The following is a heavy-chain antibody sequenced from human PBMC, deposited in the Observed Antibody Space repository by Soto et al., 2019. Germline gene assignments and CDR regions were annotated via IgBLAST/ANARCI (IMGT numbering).Heavy chain of an antibody. CDR1: GYTFTSYA. V-gene: IGHV1-3*01. CDR2: INAGNGNT. D-gene: IGHD4-17*01. CDR3: ARDQTVTTYYYYYYMDV. Sequence: QVQLVQSGAEVKKPGASVKVSCKASGYTFTSYAMHWVRQAPGQRREWMGWINAGNGNTKYSQKFQGRVTITRDTSASTAYMELSSLRSEDTAVYYCARDQTVTTYYYYYYMDVWGKGTTVTVSS. J-gene: IGHJ6*03.